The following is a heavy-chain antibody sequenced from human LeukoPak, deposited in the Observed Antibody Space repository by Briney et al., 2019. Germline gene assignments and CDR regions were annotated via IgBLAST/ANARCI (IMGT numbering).Heavy chain of an antibody. CDR3: ARVLGYCSSTSCYGGKNWFDP. J-gene: IGHJ5*02. CDR2: IYYSGST. V-gene: IGHV4-59*12. Sequence: SETLSLTCTVSGGSISSYYWSWIRQPPGKGLEWIGYIYYSGSTNYNPSLKSRVTISVDTSKNQFSLKLSSVTAANTAVYYCARVLGYCSSTSCYGGKNWFDPWGQGTLVTVSS. D-gene: IGHD2-2*01. CDR1: GGSISSYY.